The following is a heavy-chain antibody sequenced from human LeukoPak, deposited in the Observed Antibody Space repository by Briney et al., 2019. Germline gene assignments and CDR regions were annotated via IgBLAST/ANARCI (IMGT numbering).Heavy chain of an antibody. J-gene: IGHJ6*02. CDR1: GFTFSSYS. Sequence: SGGSLRLSCAASGFTFSSYSMTWVRQAPGKGLEWVSSISSSSSYIYYADSVKGRFTISRDNAKNSLYLQMNSLRAEDTAVYYCAREGRDIVVVPAAIGYYYYGMDVWGQGTTVTVSS. CDR3: AREGRDIVVVPAAIGYYYYGMDV. D-gene: IGHD2-2*01. CDR2: ISSSSSYI. V-gene: IGHV3-21*01.